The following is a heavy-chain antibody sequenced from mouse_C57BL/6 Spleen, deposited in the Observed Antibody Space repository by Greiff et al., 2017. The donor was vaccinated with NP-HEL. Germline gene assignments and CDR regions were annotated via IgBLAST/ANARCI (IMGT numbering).Heavy chain of an antibody. CDR1: GYTFTSYG. CDR3: ARGGELLWSLYYYAMDY. J-gene: IGHJ4*01. CDR2: IYPRSGNT. Sequence: VQLQQSGAELARPGASVKLSCKASGYTFTSYGISWVKQRTGQGLEWIGEIYPRSGNTYYNEKFKGKATLTADKSSSTAYMELRSLTSEDSAVYFCARGGELLWSLYYYAMDYWGQGTSVTVSS. D-gene: IGHD2-1*01. V-gene: IGHV1-81*01.